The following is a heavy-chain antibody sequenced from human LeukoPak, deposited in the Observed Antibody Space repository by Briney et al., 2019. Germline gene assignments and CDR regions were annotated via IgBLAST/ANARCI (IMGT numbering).Heavy chain of an antibody. Sequence: SGGSLRLCCAASGFTFSDYSMNWVRQAPGRGLEWISYIGISSGNTKYADSVKGRFTISGDKAKNSLYLQMNSLRVEDTAVYYCARDTKYAFDNWGQGTLVTVSS. V-gene: IGHV3-48*01. CDR2: IGISSGNT. D-gene: IGHD2-2*01. CDR1: GFTFSDYS. CDR3: ARDTKYAFDN. J-gene: IGHJ4*02.